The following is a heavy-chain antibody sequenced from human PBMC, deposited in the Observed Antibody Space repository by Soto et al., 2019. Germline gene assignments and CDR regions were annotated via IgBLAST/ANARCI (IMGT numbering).Heavy chain of an antibody. D-gene: IGHD2-15*01. CDR3: ATLGYCSGGSCPYAFDI. V-gene: IGHV3-21*01. CDR1: GFTFSSYS. Sequence: GSLRLSCAASGFTFSSYSMNWVRQAPGKGLEWVSSISSSSSYIYYADSVKGRFTISRDNAKNPLYLQMNSLRAEDTAVYYCATLGYCSGGSCPYAFDIWGQGTMVTVSS. J-gene: IGHJ3*02. CDR2: ISSSSSYI.